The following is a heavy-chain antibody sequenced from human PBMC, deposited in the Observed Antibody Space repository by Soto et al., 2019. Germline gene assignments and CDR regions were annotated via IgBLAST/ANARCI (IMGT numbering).Heavy chain of an antibody. CDR1: GGTFSSYA. Sequence: ASVKVSCKASGGTFSSYAISWVRQAPGQGLEWMGGIIPIFGTANYAQKFQGRVTITADESTSTAYMELSTLRSEDTAVYYCARAGGSGSPFDYWGQGTLVTVSS. V-gene: IGHV1-69*13. D-gene: IGHD3-10*01. J-gene: IGHJ4*02. CDR3: ARAGGSGSPFDY. CDR2: IIPIFGTA.